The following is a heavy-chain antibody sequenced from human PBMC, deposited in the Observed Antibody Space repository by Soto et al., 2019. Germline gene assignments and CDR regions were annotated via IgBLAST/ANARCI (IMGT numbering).Heavy chain of an antibody. CDR3: AKDIALVRGVIIDMDV. J-gene: IGHJ6*02. V-gene: IGHV3-30*18. CDR2: ISYDGDKE. CDR1: GFIFSNYG. Sequence: GGSLRFSCAATGFIFSNYGIHWVRQAPGKGLEWVAVISYDGDKEYYVDSVKGRFFISRDNSKNTVSLQMNSLRREDTAVYYCAKDIALVRGVIIDMDVWGQGTTVTVSS. D-gene: IGHD3-10*01.